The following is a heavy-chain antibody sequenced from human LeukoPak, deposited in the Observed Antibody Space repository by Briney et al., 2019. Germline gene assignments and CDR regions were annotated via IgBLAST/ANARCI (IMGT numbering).Heavy chain of an antibody. CDR3: ARDVGGEYQLLGYYYYGMDA. D-gene: IGHD2-2*01. CDR1: GFTFSSYS. V-gene: IGHV3-21*01. Sequence: GGSLRLSCAASGFTFSSYSMNWVRQAPGKGLEWVSSISSSSSYIYYADSVKGRFTISRDNAKSSLYLQMNSLRAEDTAVYYCARDVGGEYQLLGYYYYGMDAWGQGTTVTVSS. CDR2: ISSSSSYI. J-gene: IGHJ6*02.